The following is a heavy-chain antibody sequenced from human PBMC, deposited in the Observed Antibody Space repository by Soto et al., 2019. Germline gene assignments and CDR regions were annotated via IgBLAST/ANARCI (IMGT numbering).Heavy chain of an antibody. CDR2: ISGDSGNT. J-gene: IGHJ4*01. V-gene: IGHV1-3*01. CDR1: VYIFTKSA. Sequence: ASVKVSCKASVYIFTKSAMHWVRQAPGQRLEWMGWISGDSGNTKYSPKLQDRVTITRDTSASTAYMELSSLRSEDTALYYCARDGVAAGNINFDYWGQGTLVSVSS. D-gene: IGHD6-19*01. CDR3: ARDGVAAGNINFDY.